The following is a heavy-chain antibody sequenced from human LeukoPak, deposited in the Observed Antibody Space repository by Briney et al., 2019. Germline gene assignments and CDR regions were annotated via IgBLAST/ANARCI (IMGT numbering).Heavy chain of an antibody. CDR1: GFTFSSYD. CDR3: ARVSFGSWYFDL. D-gene: IGHD3-16*01. V-gene: IGHV3-13*01. J-gene: IGHJ2*01. CDR2: IGTAGDT. Sequence: GGSLRLSCAASGFTFSSYDMHWVRQATGKGLEWVSAIGTAGDTYYPGSVKGRFTISRENAKNSLYLQMNSLRAGDTAVYYCARVSFGSWYFDLWGRGTLVTVSS.